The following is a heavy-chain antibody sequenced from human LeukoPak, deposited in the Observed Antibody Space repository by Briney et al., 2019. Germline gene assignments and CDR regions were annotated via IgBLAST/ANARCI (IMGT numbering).Heavy chain of an antibody. CDR1: GGTIDNYG. D-gene: IGHD5-24*01. CDR3: ARDEYRSRWLHP. V-gene: IGHV3-20*01. J-gene: IGHJ5*02. Sequence: GGSLGLSCAASGGTIDNYGMSWVRQAPGKGLEWVSGINWDGSNTYYAESVKGRFTISRDNAQNSVHLQMNSLRAEDTAVYHCARDEYRSRWLHPWGQGTLVTVTS. CDR2: INWDGSNT.